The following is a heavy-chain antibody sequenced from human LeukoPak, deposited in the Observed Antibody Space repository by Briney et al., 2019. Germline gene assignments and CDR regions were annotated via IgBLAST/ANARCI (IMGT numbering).Heavy chain of an antibody. CDR2: ISGNGGST. V-gene: IGHV3-23*01. CDR1: GFSFSNSA. CDR3: ARAVGATQAFDY. J-gene: IGHJ4*02. Sequence: GGSLRLSCAGSGFSFSNSAVSWVRQAPEKGLEWVSFISGNGGSTYYADSVKGRFAISRDNSKNTLYLQMNSLRAEDTAAYYCARAVGATQAFDYWGQGTLVTVSS. D-gene: IGHD1-26*01.